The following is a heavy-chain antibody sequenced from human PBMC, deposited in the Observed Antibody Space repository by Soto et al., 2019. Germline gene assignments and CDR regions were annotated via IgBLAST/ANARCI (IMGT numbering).Heavy chain of an antibody. CDR3: ARLPRYYDFWSGYDRLYYYYYMDG. CDR1: GYSFTSYW. J-gene: IGHJ6*03. V-gene: IGHV5-51*01. Sequence: GESLKISCKGSGYSFTSYWIGWVRQMPGKGLEWMGIIYPGDSDTRYSPSFQGQVTISADKSISTAYLQWSSLKASDTAMYYCARLPRYYDFWSGYDRLYYYYYMDGWGKGTTVTVSS. D-gene: IGHD3-3*01. CDR2: IYPGDSDT.